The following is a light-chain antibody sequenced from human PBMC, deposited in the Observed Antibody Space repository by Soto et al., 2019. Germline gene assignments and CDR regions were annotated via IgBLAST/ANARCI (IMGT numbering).Light chain of an antibody. Sequence: EIVMTQSPATLSVSPGERATLSYRASQSVSSYLAWYQQKPGQAPRLLIYDAANRATGIPARFSGSGSGTDFTLTISSLEPEDFAVYYCQQRSNWPPTWTFGQGTKVDIK. CDR2: DAA. CDR1: QSVSSY. V-gene: IGKV3-11*01. J-gene: IGKJ1*01. CDR3: QQRSNWPPTWT.